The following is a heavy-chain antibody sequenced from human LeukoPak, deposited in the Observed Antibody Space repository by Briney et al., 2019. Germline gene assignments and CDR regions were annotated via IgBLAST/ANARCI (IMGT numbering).Heavy chain of an antibody. V-gene: IGHV3-53*01. D-gene: IGHD3-9*01. CDR1: GFTFSSNY. J-gene: IGHJ4*02. CDR3: AKGTGTGYFQLYFDY. CDR2: IYSSGST. Sequence: GGSLRLSCAASGFTFSSNYMTWVRQARGKGLEGVSVIYSSGSTYYTDCVKGGFTIYRDHSKNTLYLQMNSLTAEHTAVYYCAKGTGTGYFQLYFDYWGQGTLVTVSS.